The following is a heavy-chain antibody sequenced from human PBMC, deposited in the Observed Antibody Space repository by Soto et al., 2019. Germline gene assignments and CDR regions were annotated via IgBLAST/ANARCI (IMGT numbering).Heavy chain of an antibody. D-gene: IGHD3-3*01. V-gene: IGHV1-18*01. CDR2: ISAYNIDT. CDR3: ARGHGVIIGAMDV. CDR1: GDSFETYA. Sequence: QVQLVQSGAEVKKPGASVKVSCKSSGDSFETYAMSWVRQAPGQGLEWMGWISAYNIDTYYAQKFQDRVTMTTDTSTGTAYMELRSLTSDDTAVYYCARGHGVIIGAMDVWGQGTTVTVSS. J-gene: IGHJ6*02.